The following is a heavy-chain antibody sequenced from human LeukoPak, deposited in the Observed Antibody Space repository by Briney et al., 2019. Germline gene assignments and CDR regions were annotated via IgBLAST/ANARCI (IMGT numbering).Heavy chain of an antibody. D-gene: IGHD1-26*01. J-gene: IGHJ4*02. V-gene: IGHV3-23*01. CDR1: GFTFSSYA. Sequence: GGSLRLSCAASGFTFSSYAMNWVRQAPGRGLEWVSATSGSGRTYYAESVKGRFTVSRDNSKNTLYLQMNSLRAEDTAVYYCARDSIVGTTNFDYWGQGTLVTVSS. CDR3: ARDSIVGTTNFDY. CDR2: TSGSGRT.